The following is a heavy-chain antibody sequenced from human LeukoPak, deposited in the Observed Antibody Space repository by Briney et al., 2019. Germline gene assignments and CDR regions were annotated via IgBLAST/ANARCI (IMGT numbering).Heavy chain of an antibody. V-gene: IGHV1-2*02. CDR1: GYTFTGYY. J-gene: IGHJ3*02. D-gene: IGHD3-3*01. Sequence: ASVKVSCKASGYTFTGYYMHWVRQAPGQGLEWMGWINPNSGSTNYAQKFQGRVTMTRDTSISTAYMELSRLRSDDTAVYYCARGSIEYYDFWSGYLHDAFDIWGQGTMVTVSS. CDR2: INPNSGST. CDR3: ARGSIEYYDFWSGYLHDAFDI.